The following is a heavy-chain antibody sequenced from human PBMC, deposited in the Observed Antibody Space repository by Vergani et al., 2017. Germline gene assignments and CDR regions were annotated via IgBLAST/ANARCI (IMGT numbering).Heavy chain of an antibody. J-gene: IGHJ6*04. CDR1: GFRFSSHA. Sequence: QVQLAESGGGRVQPGRSLRLSCAASGFRFSSHAIHWVRQAPGKGLEWVAVISTDGSKKYYADSVKGRFTIARDNSKNTLDLQMNSLRTQDTAVYYCAKAGSGTSGSLQYKFVMDVWGKGTTVTVSA. CDR3: AKAGSGTSGSLQYKFVMDV. V-gene: IGHV3-30*18. D-gene: IGHD3-10*01. CDR2: ISTDGSKK.